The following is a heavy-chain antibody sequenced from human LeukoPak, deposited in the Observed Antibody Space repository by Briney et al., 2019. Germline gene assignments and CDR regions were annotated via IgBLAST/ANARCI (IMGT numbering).Heavy chain of an antibody. V-gene: IGHV3-53*01. J-gene: IGHJ4*02. CDR1: GFTVSSNY. CDR3: ARDSATYYYGSGSYSGGFDY. D-gene: IGHD3-10*01. Sequence: GGSLRLSCAASGFTVSSNYMSWVRQAPGKGLEWVSVIYSGGSTYYADSVKGRFTISRDNSKNTLYLQMNSLRAEDTAVYYCARDSATYYYGSGSYSGGFDYWGQGTLVTVSS. CDR2: IYSGGST.